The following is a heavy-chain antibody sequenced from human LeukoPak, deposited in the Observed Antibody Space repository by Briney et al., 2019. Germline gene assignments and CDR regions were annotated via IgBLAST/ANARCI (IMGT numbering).Heavy chain of an antibody. CDR2: INPNSGGT. CDR1: GYTFTGYY. CDR3: ARVGGSGWPIGYYFDY. Sequence: GASVKVSCKASGYTFTGYYMHWVRQAPGQGLEWMGWINPNSGGTNYAQKFQGRVTMTRDTSISTAYMELSSLRSEDTAVYYCARVGGSGWPIGYYFDYWGQGTLVTVSS. J-gene: IGHJ4*02. D-gene: IGHD6-19*01. V-gene: IGHV1-2*02.